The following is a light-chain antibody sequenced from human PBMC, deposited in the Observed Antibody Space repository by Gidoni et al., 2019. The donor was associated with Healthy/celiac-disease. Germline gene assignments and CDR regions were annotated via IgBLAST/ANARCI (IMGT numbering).Light chain of an antibody. V-gene: IGKV1-9*01. CDR1: QGISSY. CDR3: QQLNSYPIT. Sequence: DIPLTKSPSFLSASVGDRVTITCWASQGISSYLALYQQKPGKAPKLLIYAASTLQSGVPSRFSGSGSGTEFTLTISSLQPEDFATYYCQQLNSYPITFGQGTRLEIK. J-gene: IGKJ5*01. CDR2: AAS.